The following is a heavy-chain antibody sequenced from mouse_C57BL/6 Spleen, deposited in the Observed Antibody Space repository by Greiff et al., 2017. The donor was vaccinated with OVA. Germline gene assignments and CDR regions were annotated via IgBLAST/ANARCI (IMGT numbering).Heavy chain of an antibody. Sequence: EVKVVESGGGLVKPGGSLKLSCAASGFTFSDYGMHWVRQAPEKGLEWVAYISSGSSTIYYADTVKGRFTISRDNAKNTLFLQMTSLRSEDTAMYYCARETSGFAYWGQGTLVTVSA. J-gene: IGHJ3*01. V-gene: IGHV5-17*01. CDR3: ARETSGFAY. CDR2: ISSGSSTI. CDR1: GFTFSDYG.